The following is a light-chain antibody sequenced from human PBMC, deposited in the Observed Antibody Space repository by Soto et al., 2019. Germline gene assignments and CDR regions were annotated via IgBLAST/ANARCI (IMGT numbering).Light chain of an antibody. Sequence: QSALTQPASVSGSPGQSITISCTGTSSDVGGYNFVSWYQQHPGKAPKFIIYQVSHRPSGASSRFSGSKSGNTASLTISGLRAEDEADYYCTSVTSKSTYVFGTGTKVTVL. CDR3: TSVTSKSTYV. V-gene: IGLV2-14*01. CDR1: SSDVGGYNF. J-gene: IGLJ1*01. CDR2: QVS.